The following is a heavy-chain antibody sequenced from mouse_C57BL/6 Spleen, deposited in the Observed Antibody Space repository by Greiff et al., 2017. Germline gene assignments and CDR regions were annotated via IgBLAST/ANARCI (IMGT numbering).Heavy chain of an antibody. CDR3: ARAVYGSSSYYAMDY. V-gene: IGHV2-2*01. J-gene: IGHJ4*01. CDR2: IWSGGST. CDR1: GFSLTSYG. D-gene: IGHD1-1*01. Sequence: QVQLQQSGPGLVQPSQSLSITCTVSGFSLTSYGVHWVRQSPGKGLEWLGVIWSGGSTDYNAAFISRLSISKDNAKSQVFFKRTSLQADDTAIYYCARAVYGSSSYYAMDYWGQGTSVTVSS.